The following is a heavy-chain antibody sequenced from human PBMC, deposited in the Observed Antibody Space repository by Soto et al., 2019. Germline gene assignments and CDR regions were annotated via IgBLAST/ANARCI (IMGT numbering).Heavy chain of an antibody. J-gene: IGHJ4*02. Sequence: SETLSLTCTVSGGSISSNYWSWIRQSAEKGLEWIGRIYFTGITNYNPSLKSRVNMSIDTSKNQFSLKLSSVTAADTAVYYCARDYYGSGSLFDYWGQGTLVTVSS. V-gene: IGHV4-4*07. CDR3: ARDYYGSGSLFDY. CDR1: GGSISSNY. CDR2: IYFTGIT. D-gene: IGHD3-10*01.